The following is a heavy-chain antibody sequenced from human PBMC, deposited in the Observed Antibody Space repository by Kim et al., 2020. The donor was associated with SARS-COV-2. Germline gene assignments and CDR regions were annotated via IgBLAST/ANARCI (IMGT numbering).Heavy chain of an antibody. CDR1: GFTFSCFY. J-gene: IGHJ3*02. CDR2: ISSSGSTT. Sequence: GGSLRLSCAASGFTFSCFYMSWFRQAPGKGLEWVSCISSSGSTTYYADSVKGRFTFSRDKSKNSLYLQMNSLRAEDTAGYYCSRDVYVYYWGVNGCYI. V-gene: IGHV3-11*01. CDR3: SRDVYVYYWGVNGCYI. D-gene: IGHD2-8*01.